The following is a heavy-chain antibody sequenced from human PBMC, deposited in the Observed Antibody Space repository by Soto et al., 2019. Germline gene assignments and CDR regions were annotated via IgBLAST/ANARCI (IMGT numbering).Heavy chain of an antibody. CDR2: TYYRSKWYN. Sequence: SQTLSLTCAISGDSVSSNSAAWNWIRQSPSRGLEWLGRTYYRSKWYNDYAVSVKSRITINPDTSKNQFSLQLNSVTPEDTAVYYCARCPPPDYYYSSGYQNWFDPWGQGTLVTVSS. D-gene: IGHD3-22*01. CDR3: ARCPPPDYYYSSGYQNWFDP. J-gene: IGHJ5*02. CDR1: GDSVSSNSAA. V-gene: IGHV6-1*01.